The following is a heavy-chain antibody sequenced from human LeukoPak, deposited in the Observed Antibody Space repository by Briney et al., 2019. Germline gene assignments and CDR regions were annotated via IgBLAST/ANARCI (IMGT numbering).Heavy chain of an antibody. CDR3: AKDEIVVVVAANYFDY. D-gene: IGHD2-15*01. CDR1: GFTFSSYA. CDR2: ISGSGGST. J-gene: IGHJ4*02. Sequence: AGGSLRLSCAASGFTFSSYAMSWVRQAPGKGLEWVSAISGSGGSTYYADSVKGRFTISRDNSKNTLYLQMNSLRAEDTAVYYCAKDEIVVVVAANYFDYWGQGTLVTVSS. V-gene: IGHV3-23*01.